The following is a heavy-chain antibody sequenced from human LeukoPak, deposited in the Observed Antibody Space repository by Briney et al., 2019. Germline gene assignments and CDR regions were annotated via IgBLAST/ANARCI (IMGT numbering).Heavy chain of an antibody. CDR2: IYYSGST. V-gene: IGHV4-59*12. CDR1: GGSISSYY. CDR3: ARGIRGPIAARPGQAFDI. D-gene: IGHD6-6*01. Sequence: SETLSLTCTVSGGSISSYYWSWIRQPPGKGLEWIGYIYYSGSTNYNPSLKSRVTISVDTSKNQFSLKLSSVTAADTTVYYCARGIRGPIAARPGQAFDIWGQGTMVTVSS. J-gene: IGHJ3*02.